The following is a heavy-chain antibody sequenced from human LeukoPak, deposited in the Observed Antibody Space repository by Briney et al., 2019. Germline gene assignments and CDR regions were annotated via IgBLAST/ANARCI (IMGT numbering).Heavy chain of an antibody. CDR1: GGSISSYY. CDR2: IYYSGST. J-gene: IGHJ5*02. D-gene: IGHD3-10*01. Sequence: SETLSLTCTVSGGSISSYYWSWIRQPPGKGLEWIGYIYYSGSTNYNPSLKSRVTISVDTSKNQFSLKLSSVTAADTAVYYCARDLNYYGSGSYLLDPWGQGTLVTVSS. V-gene: IGHV4-59*12. CDR3: ARDLNYYGSGSYLLDP.